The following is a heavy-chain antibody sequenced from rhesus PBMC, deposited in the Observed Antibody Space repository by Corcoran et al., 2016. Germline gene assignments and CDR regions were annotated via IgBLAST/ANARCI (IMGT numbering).Heavy chain of an antibody. D-gene: IGHD1-26*01. CDR3: ARDSDDADWNNRFDV. CDR2: IYVNSAGT. CDR1: GGSISGYF. Sequence: QLQESGPGLLKPSAHLSLTCTDSGGSISGYFWSWIRPFPGTGLEWLGNIYVNSAGTNFSPSLNGRVTISRDTSKSQFSLALTSLTAADTAIYYCARDSDDADWNNRFDVWGPGHLVTVSS. J-gene: IGHJ5-1*01. V-gene: IGHV4-81*01.